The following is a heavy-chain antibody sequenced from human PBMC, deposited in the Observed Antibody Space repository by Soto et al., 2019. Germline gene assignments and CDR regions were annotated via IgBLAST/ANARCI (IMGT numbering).Heavy chain of an antibody. D-gene: IGHD6-6*01. V-gene: IGHV3-30-3*01. CDR3: VKEGVSNYSFDY. CDR2: ISYDGSNK. Sequence: GGSLRLSCAASGLAFSNYAFHWVRQAPGKGLEWVAVISYDGSNKYYADSMRGRFTISRDNSRNTLYLQMNTLRPEDTAIYYCVKEGVSNYSFDYWGRGTLVTVSS. J-gene: IGHJ4*02. CDR1: GLAFSNYA.